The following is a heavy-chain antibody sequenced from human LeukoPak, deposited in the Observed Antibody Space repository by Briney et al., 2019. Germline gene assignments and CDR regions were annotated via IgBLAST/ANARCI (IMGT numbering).Heavy chain of an antibody. D-gene: IGHD3-22*01. J-gene: IGHJ3*02. Sequence: PSQTLSLTCTPSGGSISSGDYYWSWIRQPPGKGLEWIGYIYYGGSTYYNPSLKSRVTISVDTSKNQFSLKLSSVTAADTAVYYCAREYHHRGPSTYYYDRGAAFDIWGQGTMVTVSS. CDR1: GGSISSGDYY. CDR2: IYYGGST. CDR3: AREYHHRGPSTYYYDRGAAFDI. V-gene: IGHV4-30-4*01.